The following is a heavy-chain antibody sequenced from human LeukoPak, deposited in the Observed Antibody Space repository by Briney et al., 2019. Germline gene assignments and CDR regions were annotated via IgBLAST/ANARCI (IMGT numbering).Heavy chain of an antibody. CDR1: GFIFNTHG. CDR3: AGAKESYYDKSGYYPLDY. V-gene: IGHV3-33*01. J-gene: IGHJ4*02. Sequence: GGSLRLSCVASGFIFNTHGMHWVRQAPGKGLEWVAVIWFDGSKKYYADSVKGRFTISRDDPKNTLYLQMNSLRAEDTAMYFCAGAKESYYDKSGYYPLDYWGQGTLVTVSS. CDR2: IWFDGSKK. D-gene: IGHD3-22*01.